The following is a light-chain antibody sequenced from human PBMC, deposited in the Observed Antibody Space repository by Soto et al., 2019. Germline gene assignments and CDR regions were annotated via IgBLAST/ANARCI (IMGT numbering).Light chain of an antibody. J-gene: IGLJ1*01. CDR1: SSDVGAYNS. V-gene: IGLV2-11*01. CDR3: LSYAGSYIYV. CDR2: DVS. Sequence: QSVLNQPRSVSGSPAQSVTISCTGTSSDVGAYNSVSWYQQHPGKAPKLIIYDVSKRPSGVPYRFSASKSGNTASLTIPRLLAEDEADYYFLSYAGSYIYVFGTG.